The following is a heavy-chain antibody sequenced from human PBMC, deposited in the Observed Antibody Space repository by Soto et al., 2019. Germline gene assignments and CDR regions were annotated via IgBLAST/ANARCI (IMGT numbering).Heavy chain of an antibody. Sequence: GGSLRLSCAASGFTSRNAWINWVRQAPGKGLEWVGRIKSKVNGGTTDFAASVKGRFAISRDDSTHMVYLQMTSLKTEDTAIYYCTTDSYMTTIVVRFDYWGHGTLVTVSS. CDR3: TTDSYMTTIVVRFDY. V-gene: IGHV3-15*07. D-gene: IGHD3-22*01. CDR1: GFTSRNAW. J-gene: IGHJ4*01. CDR2: IKSKVNGGTT.